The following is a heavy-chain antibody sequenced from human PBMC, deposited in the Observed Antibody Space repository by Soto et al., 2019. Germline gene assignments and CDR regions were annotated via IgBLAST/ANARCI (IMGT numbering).Heavy chain of an antibody. Sequence: PGGSLRLSCAASGFTFSDYYMSWIRQAPGKGLEWVSSISSSSSYIYYADSVKGRFTISRDNAKNSLYLQMNSLRAEDTAVYYCARVGTRASYYDFWSGYWVDYWGQGTLVTVSS. V-gene: IGHV3-11*06. J-gene: IGHJ4*02. CDR2: ISSSSSYI. CDR3: ARVGTRASYYDFWSGYWVDY. CDR1: GFTFSDYY. D-gene: IGHD3-3*01.